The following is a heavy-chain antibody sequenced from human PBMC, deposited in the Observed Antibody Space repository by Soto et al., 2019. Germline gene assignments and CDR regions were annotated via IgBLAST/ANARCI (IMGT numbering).Heavy chain of an antibody. D-gene: IGHD3-10*01. CDR2: INHSGST. J-gene: IGHJ4*02. V-gene: IGHV4-34*01. CDR3: ERGIGWFGELSYY. CDR1: GGSFSGYY. Sequence: SETLSLTCAVYGGSFSGYYWSWIRQPPGKGLEWIGEINHSGSTNYNPSLKSRVTISVDTPKNQFSLKLSSVTAADTAVYYCERGIGWFGELSYYWGQGTLVTVSS.